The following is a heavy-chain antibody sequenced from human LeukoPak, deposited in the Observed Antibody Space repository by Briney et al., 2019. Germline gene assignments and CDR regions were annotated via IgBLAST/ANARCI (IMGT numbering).Heavy chain of an antibody. CDR2: MNPNSGNT. J-gene: IGHJ6*02. V-gene: IGHV1-8*01. CDR3: ARGPSGSYWYCYYGMDV. D-gene: IGHD2-15*01. CDR1: GYTFTSYD. Sequence: ASVKVSCKASGYTFTSYDINWVRQATGQGLEWMGWMNPNSGNTGYAQKFQGRVTMTRNTSISTAYMELSSLRSEDTAVYYCARGPSGSYWYCYYGMDVWGQGTTVTVSS.